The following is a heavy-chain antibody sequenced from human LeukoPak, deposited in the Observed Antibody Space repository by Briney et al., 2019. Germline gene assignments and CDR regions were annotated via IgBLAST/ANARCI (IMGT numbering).Heavy chain of an antibody. D-gene: IGHD5-18*01. CDR2: IIPIFGTA. CDR3: ARADTANYYFDY. J-gene: IGHJ4*02. V-gene: IGHV1-69*13. CDR1: GGTFSSYA. Sequence: SVKVSCKASGGTFSSYAISWVRQAPGQGLEWMGGIIPIFGTANYAQKFQGRVTITADESTSTAYMELSSLRSEDTAVYYCARADTANYYFDYWGQGTLVTVSS.